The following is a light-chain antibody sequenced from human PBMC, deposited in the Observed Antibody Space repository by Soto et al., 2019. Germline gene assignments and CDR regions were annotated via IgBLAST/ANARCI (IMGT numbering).Light chain of an antibody. Sequence: DIVMTQSPLSLPVTPGEPASISCRSSQSLLHSNGYNYLDWYLQKPGQSPQVLIYLGSNRASGVPDRFSGSGSGTDCTLKLSRVEAEAVVVYYCMQPLQTPWTFGQGTKVEIK. V-gene: IGKV2-28*01. CDR3: MQPLQTPWT. CDR2: LGS. CDR1: QSLLHSNGYNY. J-gene: IGKJ1*01.